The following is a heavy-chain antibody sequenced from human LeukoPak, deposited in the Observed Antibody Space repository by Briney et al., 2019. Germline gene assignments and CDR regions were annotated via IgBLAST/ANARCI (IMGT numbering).Heavy chain of an antibody. CDR2: ISYEGSNK. Sequence: GGSLRLSCAASGFTFSSYAFHWVRQAPGKGLQWVAVISYEGSNKYYADFVKGRFTISRDDSKNTVYLQMNSLRSEDTAVYYCARDQLAFSGYDTLFDYWGQGTLVAVSS. J-gene: IGHJ4*02. D-gene: IGHD5-12*01. CDR3: ARDQLAFSGYDTLFDY. V-gene: IGHV3-30*04. CDR1: GFTFSSYA.